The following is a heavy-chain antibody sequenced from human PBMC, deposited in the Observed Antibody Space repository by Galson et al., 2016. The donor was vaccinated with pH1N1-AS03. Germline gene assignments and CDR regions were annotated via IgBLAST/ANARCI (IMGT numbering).Heavy chain of an antibody. Sequence: LRLSCAASGFTFSSYAMFWARQAPGKGLEYVSAISGNGFSTYYASSVKDRFTISRDNSKNTLFLQMGSLRPEDMAVYYCARGPVSYSNYWFPPPDYWGRGAQVTVSS. CDR2: ISGNGFST. V-gene: IGHV3-64*01. CDR3: ARGPVSYSNYWFPPPDY. D-gene: IGHD6-13*01. J-gene: IGHJ4*02. CDR1: GFTFSSYA.